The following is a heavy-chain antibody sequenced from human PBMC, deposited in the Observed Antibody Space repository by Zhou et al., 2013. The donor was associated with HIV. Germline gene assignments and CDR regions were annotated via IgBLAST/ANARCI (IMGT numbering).Heavy chain of an antibody. CDR2: IIPIFGTA. J-gene: IGHJ6*03. CDR3: AGLDKTGTTWGYYYYYMDV. Sequence: QVQLVQSGAEVKKPGSSVKVSCKASGGTFSSYAISWVRQAPGQGLEWMGGIIPIFGTANYAQKFQGRVTITTDESTSTAYMELSSLRSEDTAVYYCAGLDKTGTTWGYYYYYMDVWGKGTTVTVSS. V-gene: IGHV1-69*05. D-gene: IGHD1-1*01. CDR1: GGTFSSYA.